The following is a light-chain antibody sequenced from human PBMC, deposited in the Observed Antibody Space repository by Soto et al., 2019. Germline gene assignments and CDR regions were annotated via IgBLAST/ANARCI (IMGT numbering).Light chain of an antibody. Sequence: QSVLTQPPSASGTPGQRVTISCSGSSSNIGSNYVYWYQQLPGTAPKLLIYRNNQRPSGVPDRFSGSKSGTSASLAISGLRSEDEADYYCAAWDYSLSGPAVFGGGTQLTVL. CDR2: RNN. CDR1: SSNIGSNY. V-gene: IGLV1-47*01. CDR3: AAWDYSLSGPAV. J-gene: IGLJ7*01.